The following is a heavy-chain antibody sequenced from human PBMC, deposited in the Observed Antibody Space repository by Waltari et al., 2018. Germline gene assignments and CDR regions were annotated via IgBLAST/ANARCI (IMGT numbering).Heavy chain of an antibody. J-gene: IGHJ4*02. Sequence: QVQLQQWGAGLLKPSETLSLTCAVYGGSFSGYYWRWIRQPPGKGLEWIGEINHSGSTNYNPSLKSRVTISVDTSKNQFSLKLSSVTAADTAVYYCARGRIVVVPAAIGVFDYWGQGTLVTVSS. CDR3: ARGRIVVVPAAIGVFDY. D-gene: IGHD2-2*02. V-gene: IGHV4-34*01. CDR2: INHSGST. CDR1: GGSFSGYY.